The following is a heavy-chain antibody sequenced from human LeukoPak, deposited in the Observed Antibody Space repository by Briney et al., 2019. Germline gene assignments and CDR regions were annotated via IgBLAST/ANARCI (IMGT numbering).Heavy chain of an antibody. V-gene: IGHV3-23*01. Sequence: GGSLRLSCAASGFTFSSYAMSSVRQAPGKGLEWVSAISGSGGSTYYADSVKGRFTISRDNSKNTLYLQMNSLRAEDTAVYYCAKSLRNWNYGPFLGYWGQGTLVTVSS. CDR3: AKSLRNWNYGPFLGY. CDR2: ISGSGGST. D-gene: IGHD1-7*01. CDR1: GFTFSSYA. J-gene: IGHJ4*02.